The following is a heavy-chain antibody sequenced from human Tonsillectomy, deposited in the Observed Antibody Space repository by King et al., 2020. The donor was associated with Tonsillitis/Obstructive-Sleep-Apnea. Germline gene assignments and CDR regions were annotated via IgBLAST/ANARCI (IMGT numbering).Heavy chain of an antibody. D-gene: IGHD6-19*01. Sequence: VQLVESRGGVVQPGRSLRLSCAASGFTFSNYTMHWVRQAPGKGLEWVALISYDGSNKYYADSVKGRFTISRDNSKYTLCLQMNSLRAEDTAVYYCAREIGSSGWYPHFDYWGQGTLVTVSS. V-gene: IGHV3-30*04. CDR3: AREIGSSGWYPHFDY. CDR1: GFTFSNYT. J-gene: IGHJ4*02. CDR2: ISYDGSNK.